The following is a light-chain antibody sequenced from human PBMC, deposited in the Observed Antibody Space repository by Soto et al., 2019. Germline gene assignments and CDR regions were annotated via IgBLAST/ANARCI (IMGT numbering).Light chain of an antibody. CDR3: QQSDNWPWA. CDR2: DES. Sequence: EIVLTQSPATLSLSPGERATLSCRARQSVRSNLAWYQHTPGQAPRLLIYDESNRATGIQGRCSCSGSGTDFTLTICNLEPEDFAVYYCQQSDNWPWAFGQGAKVEIK. V-gene: IGKV3-11*01. J-gene: IGKJ1*01. CDR1: QSVRSN.